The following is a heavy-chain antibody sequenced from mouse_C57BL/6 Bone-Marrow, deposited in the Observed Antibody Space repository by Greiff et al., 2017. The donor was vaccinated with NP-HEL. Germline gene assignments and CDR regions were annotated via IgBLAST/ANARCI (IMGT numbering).Heavy chain of an antibody. Sequence: VQLKQPGAELVKPGASVKMSCKASGYTFTSYWITWVKQRPGQGLEWIGDIYPGSGSTNYNEKFKSKATLTVDTSSSTAYMQLSSLTSEDSAVYYCARIYYGNYWFAYWGQGTLVTVSA. V-gene: IGHV1-55*01. J-gene: IGHJ3*01. CDR3: ARIYYGNYWFAY. CDR1: GYTFTSYW. CDR2: IYPGSGST. D-gene: IGHD2-1*01.